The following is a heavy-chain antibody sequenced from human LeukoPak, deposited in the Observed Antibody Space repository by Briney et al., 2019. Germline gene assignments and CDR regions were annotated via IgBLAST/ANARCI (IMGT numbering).Heavy chain of an antibody. Sequence: GGSLRLSCAASGFTFSSCGFNWVRQASGKGLEWVSSIGPTGTDRYYADSVRGRFTISRDNAKNSMYLQMDSLRDEDTAVYYCATETIGRHYDYWGQGTLLTVSS. D-gene: IGHD1-14*01. J-gene: IGHJ4*02. V-gene: IGHV3-21*01. CDR3: ATETIGRHYDY. CDR1: GFTFSSCG. CDR2: IGPTGTDR.